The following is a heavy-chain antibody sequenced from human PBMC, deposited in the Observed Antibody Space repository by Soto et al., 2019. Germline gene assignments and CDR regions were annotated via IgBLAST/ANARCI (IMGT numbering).Heavy chain of an antibody. J-gene: IGHJ4*02. CDR1: GFSFRDHY. Sequence: GGSLRLSCAASGFSFRDHYMTWIRQAPGKGLELLSYISPGGDITNYVDSVKGRFTISRDNAKSSLFLHMNSLRAEDTAVYYCTRDPRITDFWGQGTLVTVSS. CDR2: ISPGGDIT. V-gene: IGHV3-11*01. D-gene: IGHD3-16*01. CDR3: TRDPRITDF.